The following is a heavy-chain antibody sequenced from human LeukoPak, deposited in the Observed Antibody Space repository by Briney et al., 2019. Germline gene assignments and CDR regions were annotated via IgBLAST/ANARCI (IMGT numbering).Heavy chain of an antibody. CDR1: GGSISSSSYY. D-gene: IGHD5-18*01. CDR3: ARGYSYGYGRDNWFDP. Sequence: SETLSLTCTVSGGSISSSSYYWGWIRQPPGKGLEWIGSIYYSGSTYYNPSLKSRVTISVDTSKNQFSLKLSSVTAADTAVYYCARGYSYGYGRDNWFDPWGQGTLVTVSS. CDR2: IYYSGST. V-gene: IGHV4-39*07. J-gene: IGHJ5*02.